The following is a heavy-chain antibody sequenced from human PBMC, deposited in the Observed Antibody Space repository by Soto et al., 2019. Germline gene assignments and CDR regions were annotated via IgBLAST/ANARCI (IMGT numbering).Heavy chain of an antibody. CDR2: IWYDGRNK. J-gene: IGHJ4*02. CDR1: GFTFSSYG. V-gene: IGHV3-33*01. D-gene: IGHD1-26*01. CDR3: ARDRGWELLRYYFDY. Sequence: QVQLVESGGGVVQPGRSLRLSCAASGFTFSSYGMHWVRQAPGKGLEWVAVIWYDGRNKYYADSVKGRFTISRANSKNTRYLQVNSLGAEDTAVYYCARDRGWELLRYYFDYWGQGTLVSVSS.